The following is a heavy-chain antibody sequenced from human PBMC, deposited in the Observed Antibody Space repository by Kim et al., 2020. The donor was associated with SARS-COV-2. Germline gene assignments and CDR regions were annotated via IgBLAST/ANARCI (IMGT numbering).Heavy chain of an antibody. D-gene: IGHD3-22*01. Sequence: GGSLRLSCAASGLTFDESAMNWVRQAPGKGLEWVAVISYDGRNEEYADSVKGRFTISRDNSKSTLYLQRNSLRVEDTAVYFCARGNYFESISLSDYYNGMDVWGKGPTVTVFS. V-gene: IGHV3-30-3*01. CDR2: ISYDGRNE. CDR3: ARGNYFESISLSDYYNGMDV. J-gene: IGHJ6*04. CDR1: GLTFDESA.